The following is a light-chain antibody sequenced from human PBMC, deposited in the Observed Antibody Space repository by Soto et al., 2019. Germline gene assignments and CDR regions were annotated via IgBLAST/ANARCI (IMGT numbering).Light chain of an antibody. Sequence: DIQMTQSPSTLSASVGDRVTITCRASQSISSWLAWYQQKPGKAPKRLIYKASSLESGVPSRFSGSGSGTELTLTISSLQPDDFATYYCQQYNNYPWTFGQGTKVEIK. CDR1: QSISSW. J-gene: IGKJ1*01. CDR3: QQYNNYPWT. V-gene: IGKV1-5*03. CDR2: KAS.